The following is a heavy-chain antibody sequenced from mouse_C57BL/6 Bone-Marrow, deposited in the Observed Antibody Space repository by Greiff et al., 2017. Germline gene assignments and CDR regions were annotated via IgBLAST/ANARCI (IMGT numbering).Heavy chain of an antibody. D-gene: IGHD2-1*01. V-gene: IGHV1-81*01. CDR1: GYTFTSYG. Sequence: QVQLQQPGAELARPGASVKLSCKASGYTFTSYGISWVKQRTGQGLEWIGEIYPRSGSTYYNEKFKGKATLTSDTSSSTAYMELRSLTSEDSAVYSCARGVRYFDVWGTGTTVTVSS. CDR2: IYPRSGST. J-gene: IGHJ1*03. CDR3: ARGVRYFDV.